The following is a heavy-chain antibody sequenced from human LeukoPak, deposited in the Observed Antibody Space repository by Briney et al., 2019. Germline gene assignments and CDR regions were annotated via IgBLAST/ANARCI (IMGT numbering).Heavy chain of an antibody. J-gene: IGHJ4*02. CDR3: ARLPYYSGIAAAGPVDY. CDR1: GYSFTSYW. CDR2: IYPGDSDT. V-gene: IGHV5-51*01. Sequence: GESLKISCKGSGYSFTSYWIGWVRQMPGKGLEWMGIIYPGDSDTRYSPSFQGQVTISADKSISTAYLQWSSLKASDTAMYYCARLPYYSGIAAAGPVDYWGQGTLVTVSS. D-gene: IGHD6-13*01.